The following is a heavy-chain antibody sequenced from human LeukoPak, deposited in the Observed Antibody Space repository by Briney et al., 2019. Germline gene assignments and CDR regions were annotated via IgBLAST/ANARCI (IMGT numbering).Heavy chain of an antibody. CDR3: ARGRLLEWFDN. V-gene: IGHV4-59*01. J-gene: IGHJ5*02. D-gene: IGHD3-3*01. CDR1: GGSIRGYY. CDR2: ISDSGST. Sequence: KPSETPSPTCTVSGGSIRGYYWSWIRQPPGERLEWIGYISDSGSTNYNPSLKSRVTISVDTPKSQFSLKLSSVTAADTAVYYCARGRLLEWFDNWGQGTLVSVSS.